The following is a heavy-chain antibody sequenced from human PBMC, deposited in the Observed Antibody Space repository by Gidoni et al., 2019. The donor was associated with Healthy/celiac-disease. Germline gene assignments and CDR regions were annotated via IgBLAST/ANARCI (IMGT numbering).Heavy chain of an antibody. V-gene: IGHV3-9*01. CDR1: GFTFDDYA. CDR2: ISWNSGSI. Sequence: EVQLVESGGGLVQPGRSLRLSCAASGFTFDDYAMHWVRQAPGKGLEWVSGISWNSGSIGYADSVKGRFTISRDNAKNSLYLQMNSLRAEDTALYYCTSSVPGYWGQGTLVTVSS. D-gene: IGHD3-22*01. CDR3: TSSVPGY. J-gene: IGHJ4*02.